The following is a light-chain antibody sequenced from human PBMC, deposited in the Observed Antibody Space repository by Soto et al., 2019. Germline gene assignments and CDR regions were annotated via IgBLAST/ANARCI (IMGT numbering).Light chain of an antibody. Sequence: QSVLTHPASVSGPPGQSITISCTGTSSDVGGYNYVSWYQQHPGKAPKLMIYDVSNRPSGVSNRFSGSKSGNTASLTISGLQAEDEADYYCSSYTSSSTLDVFGTGTKVTVL. CDR1: SSDVGGYNY. J-gene: IGLJ1*01. CDR2: DVS. CDR3: SSYTSSSTLDV. V-gene: IGLV2-14*01.